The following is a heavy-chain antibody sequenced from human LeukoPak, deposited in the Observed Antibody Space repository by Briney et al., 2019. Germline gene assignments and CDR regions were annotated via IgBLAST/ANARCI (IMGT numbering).Heavy chain of an antibody. J-gene: IGHJ4*02. V-gene: IGHV3-23*01. CDR1: GITLSNYG. CDR3: AKRGVVIRVILVGFHKEAYYFDS. D-gene: IGHD3-22*01. Sequence: GGSLRLSCAVSGITLSNYGMSWVRQAPGKGLEWVSGISGSGGNTYYVDSVKGRFTISRDNSKNTLYLQMNSLRAEDTAVYFCAKRGVVIRVILVGFHKEAYYFDSWGQGALVTVSS. CDR2: ISGSGGNT.